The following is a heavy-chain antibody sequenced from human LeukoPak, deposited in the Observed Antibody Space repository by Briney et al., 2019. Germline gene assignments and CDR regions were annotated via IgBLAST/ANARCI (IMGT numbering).Heavy chain of an antibody. CDR2: IGGRGGST. CDR3: GKEGGA. V-gene: IGHV3-23*01. J-gene: IGHJ5*02. Sequence: PGGSLRLSCAASGLRFSDFTMTWVRQAPGKGPEWVSAIGGRGGSTYYADFLGGRFTISRDNSKDMVYLQMNSLKVEDTATYYCGKEGGAWGQGTKVTVSS. D-gene: IGHD3-16*01. CDR1: GLRFSDFT.